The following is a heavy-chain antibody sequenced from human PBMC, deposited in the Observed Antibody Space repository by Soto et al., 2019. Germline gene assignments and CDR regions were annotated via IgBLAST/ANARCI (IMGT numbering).Heavy chain of an antibody. V-gene: IGHV1-18*01. CDR3: AAQLYSSSWSQIEK. CDR1: GYKFNTYG. D-gene: IGHD6-13*01. Sequence: ASVKVSCKASGYKFNTYGITWVRQAPGQGLEWMGWISGNNGNTKYPQKFQGRVTMTTDTSTSAAYMELRSLRSDDTAVYYCAAQLYSSSWSQIEKWGQGTLVTVSS. J-gene: IGHJ4*02. CDR2: ISGNNGNT.